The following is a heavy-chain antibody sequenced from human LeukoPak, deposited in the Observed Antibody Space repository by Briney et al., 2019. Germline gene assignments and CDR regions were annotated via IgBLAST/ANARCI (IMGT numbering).Heavy chain of an antibody. CDR3: ARRNTDYYDSSGHFWFDP. J-gene: IGHJ5*02. CDR1: GGSISSYY. V-gene: IGHV4-59*01. D-gene: IGHD3-22*01. CDR2: IYYSGST. Sequence: SETLSLTCTVSGGSISSYYWSWIRQPPGKGLEWIGYIYYSGSTNYNPSLKGRVTISVDTSKNQFSLKLSSVTAADTAVYYCARRNTDYYDSSGHFWFDPWGQGTLVTVSS.